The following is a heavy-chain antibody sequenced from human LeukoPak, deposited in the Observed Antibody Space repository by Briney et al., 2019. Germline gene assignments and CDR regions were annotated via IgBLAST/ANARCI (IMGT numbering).Heavy chain of an antibody. D-gene: IGHD6-6*01. CDR3: ARGPSSSSTSDY. J-gene: IGHJ4*02. V-gene: IGHV1-8*01. CDR1: GYTLTSYD. CDR2: MNPNSGNT. Sequence: ASVKVSCKASGYTLTSYDINWVRQATGQGLEWMGWMNPNSGNTGYAQKFQGRVTMTRNTSISTAYMELSSLRSEDTAVYYCARGPSSSSTSDYWGQGTLVTVSS.